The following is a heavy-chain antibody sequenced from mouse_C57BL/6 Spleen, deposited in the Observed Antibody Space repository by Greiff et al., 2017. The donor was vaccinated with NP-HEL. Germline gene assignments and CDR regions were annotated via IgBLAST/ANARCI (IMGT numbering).Heavy chain of an antibody. V-gene: IGHV1-81*01. Sequence: QVQLKESGAELARPGASVKLSCKASGYTFTSYGISWVKQRTGQGLEWIGEIYPRSGNTYYNEKFKGKATLTADKSSSTAYMELRSLTSEDSAVYFCATTVVATGYFDYWGQGTTLTVSS. CDR1: GYTFTSYG. D-gene: IGHD1-1*01. J-gene: IGHJ2*01. CDR2: IYPRSGNT. CDR3: ATTVVATGYFDY.